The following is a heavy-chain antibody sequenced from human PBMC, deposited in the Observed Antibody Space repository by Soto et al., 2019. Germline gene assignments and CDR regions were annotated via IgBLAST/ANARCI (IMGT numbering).Heavy chain of an antibody. D-gene: IGHD3-3*01. CDR2: ISGSGGST. Sequence: EVQLLGSGGDLVQPGGSLRLSCAASGFTFSNYVMSWVRQAPGKGLEWVSAISGSGGSTYSADSVKGRFTISRDNSKNTLYLQMDILRAEDTAVYYCAKGNNLEWFLSPIAYWGQGTLVTVSS. CDR1: GFTFSNYV. CDR3: AKGNNLEWFLSPIAY. J-gene: IGHJ4*02. V-gene: IGHV3-23*01.